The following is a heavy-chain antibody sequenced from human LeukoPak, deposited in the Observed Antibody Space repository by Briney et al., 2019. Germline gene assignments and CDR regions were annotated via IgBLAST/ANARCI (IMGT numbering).Heavy chain of an antibody. D-gene: IGHD1-26*01. V-gene: IGHV3-7*01. J-gene: IGHJ6*02. Sequence: GGSLRLSCAASGFTFSSYWMSWVRQAPGEGLEWVANIKQDGSEKYYVDSVKGRFTISRDNAKNSLYLQMNSLRAEDTAVYYCARDRYGGPDNYYYYYGMDVWGQGTTVTVSS. CDR2: IKQDGSEK. CDR3: ARDRYGGPDNYYYYYGMDV. CDR1: GFTFSSYW.